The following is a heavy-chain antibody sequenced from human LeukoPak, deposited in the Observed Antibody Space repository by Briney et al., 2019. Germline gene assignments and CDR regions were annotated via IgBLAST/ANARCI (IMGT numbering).Heavy chain of an antibody. CDR1: GLTFSSYW. CDR2: INSDGSST. CDR3: ARDGAAYDFWSGYYVTEYNWFDP. Sequence: GGSLRLSCAASGLTFSSYWMHWVRQAPGKGLVWVSRINSDGSSTSYADSEKGRFTISRDNAKNTLYLQMNSLRAEDTAVYYCARDGAAYDFWSGYYVTEYNWFDPWGQGTLVTVSS. V-gene: IGHV3-74*01. D-gene: IGHD3-3*01. J-gene: IGHJ5*02.